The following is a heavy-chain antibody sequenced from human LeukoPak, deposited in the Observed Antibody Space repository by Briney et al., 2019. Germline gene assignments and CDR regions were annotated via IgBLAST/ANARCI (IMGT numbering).Heavy chain of an antibody. CDR3: AKDQFYYVLNWFDP. CDR2: VRGSDGST. D-gene: IGHD3-10*02. CDR1: GFTFSSYA. Sequence: GRSLRLSCAASGFTFSSYAMHWVRQAPGKGLEWVSSVRGSDGSTYYADSVKGRFTISRDNSKNTLYLQMNSLRAEDTAVYYCAKDQFYYVLNWFDPWGQGTLVTVSS. V-gene: IGHV3-23*01. J-gene: IGHJ5*02.